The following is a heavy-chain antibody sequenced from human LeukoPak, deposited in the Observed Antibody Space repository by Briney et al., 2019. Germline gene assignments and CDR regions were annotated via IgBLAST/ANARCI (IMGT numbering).Heavy chain of an antibody. J-gene: IGHJ3*02. CDR3: ARGQIVVVPAVMDDAFDI. Sequence: SVKVSCKASGGTFSSYTISWVRQAPGQGLEWMGRIIPMVGIASYAQKFQGRVTITADKSTSTAYMEVSSLRSEDTAVYYCARGQIVVVPAVMDDAFDIWGRGTMVTVSS. D-gene: IGHD2-2*01. V-gene: IGHV1-69*02. CDR2: IIPMVGIA. CDR1: GGTFSSYT.